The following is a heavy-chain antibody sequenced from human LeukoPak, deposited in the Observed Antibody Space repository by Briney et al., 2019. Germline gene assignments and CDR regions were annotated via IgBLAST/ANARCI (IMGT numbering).Heavy chain of an antibody. CDR1: GGTFTIYA. Sequence: GSSVTVSCKASGGTFTIYAISWVRHPPGEGLEWMGGIIPLLGTSNYAQKFQGRLTVTTDESTNTAHMELRSLRFEATAVYYCARASFRAATGASFDFWGQGSLVIVSS. CDR2: IIPLLGTS. D-gene: IGHD1-1*01. J-gene: IGHJ4*02. CDR3: ARASFRAATGASFDF. V-gene: IGHV1-69*05.